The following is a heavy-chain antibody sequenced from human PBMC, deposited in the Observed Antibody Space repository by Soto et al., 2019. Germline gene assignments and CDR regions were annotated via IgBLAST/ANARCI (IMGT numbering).Heavy chain of an antibody. Sequence: QVQLQESGPGLVKPSQTLSLTCTVSGGSISSGGYYWSWIRQHPGKGLEWIGDIYYSGSTYYNPSLKGRVTISVDTSKNQFSLKLSSVTAADTAVYYCARGAVVAATAFDYWGQGTLVTVSS. V-gene: IGHV4-31*03. CDR1: GGSISSGGYY. J-gene: IGHJ4*02. CDR3: ARGAVVAATAFDY. D-gene: IGHD2-15*01. CDR2: IYYSGST.